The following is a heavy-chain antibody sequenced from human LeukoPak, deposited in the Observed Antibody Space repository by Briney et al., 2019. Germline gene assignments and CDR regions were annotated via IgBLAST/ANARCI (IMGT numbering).Heavy chain of an antibody. CDR2: INEDGSVK. Sequence: QSGGSLRLSCAASGFTFSRSWMTWVRQASGEGLEWLGNINEDGSVKNYVGSVKGRFTISRDNAKNSLYLQMNSLSAEDSAVYYCARDSAYNAFDIWGQGTVVTVSS. CDR3: ARDSAYNAFDI. D-gene: IGHD5-12*01. V-gene: IGHV3-7*01. J-gene: IGHJ3*02. CDR1: GFTFSRSW.